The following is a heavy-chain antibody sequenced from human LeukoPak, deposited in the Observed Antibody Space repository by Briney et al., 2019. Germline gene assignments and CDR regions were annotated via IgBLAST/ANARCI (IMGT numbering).Heavy chain of an antibody. CDR1: GVSFSGYY. Sequence: TSETLSLTYAVYGVSFSGYYWSWIRQPPGKGLEWIGEINHSGSTNYNPSLKSRVTISVDTSKNQFSLKLSSVTAADTAVYYCARSLKRSYYGSGSSTSWFDPWGQGTLVTVSS. CDR3: ARSLKRSYYGSGSSTSWFDP. V-gene: IGHV4-34*01. D-gene: IGHD3-10*01. CDR2: INHSGST. J-gene: IGHJ5*02.